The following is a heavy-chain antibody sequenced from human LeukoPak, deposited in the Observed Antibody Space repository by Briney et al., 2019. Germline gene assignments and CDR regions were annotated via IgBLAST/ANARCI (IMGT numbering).Heavy chain of an antibody. CDR2: INHSGST. CDR1: GGSFSGYY. D-gene: IGHD3-9*01. CDR3: ASRPDSGYMDYYYYGMDV. V-gene: IGHV4-34*01. J-gene: IGHJ6*02. Sequence: SETLSLTCAVYGGSFSGYYWSWIRQPPGKGLEWIGEINHSGSTNYNPSLKSRVTISVDTSKNQFSLKLSSVTAADTAVYYCASRPDSGYMDYYYYGMDVWGQGTTVTVSS.